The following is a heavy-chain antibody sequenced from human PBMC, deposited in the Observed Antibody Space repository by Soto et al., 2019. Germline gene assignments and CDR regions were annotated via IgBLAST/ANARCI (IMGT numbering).Heavy chain of an antibody. CDR1: GYIFSSYG. CDR2: VSAYNGNR. D-gene: IGHD4-17*01. V-gene: IGHV1-18*04. J-gene: IGHJ4*02. CDR3: ARWGRGYGDPFDY. Sequence: QVQLVQSGGEVQKPGASVKVSCITSGYIFSSYGINWVRQAPGQGLEWMGWVSAYNGNRNYAQKFQGRVTMTTDTDTSTAYMERRSLTSDDSAVYYCARWGRGYGDPFDYWGQGTLVTVSS.